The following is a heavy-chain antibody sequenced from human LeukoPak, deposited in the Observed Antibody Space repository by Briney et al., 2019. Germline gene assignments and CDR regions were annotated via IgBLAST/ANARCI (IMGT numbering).Heavy chain of an antibody. Sequence: GGSLRLSCAASGFTLSLYWMHWVRHALGKGLVWVSHISTDGTVTTYADSVKGRFTISRDNAKSTLYLQMNSLRAEDTAVYYCVRDSNLSFDYWGQGSLVTVSS. V-gene: IGHV3-74*01. D-gene: IGHD1-14*01. CDR2: ISTDGTVT. CDR1: GFTLSLYW. J-gene: IGHJ4*02. CDR3: VRDSNLSFDY.